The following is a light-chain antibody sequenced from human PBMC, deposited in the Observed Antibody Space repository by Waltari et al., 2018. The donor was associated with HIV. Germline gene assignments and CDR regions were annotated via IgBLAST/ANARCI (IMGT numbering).Light chain of an antibody. CDR3: QQSYTTAT. Sequence: DIQMTQSPSSLSASVGDTVTITCRASQSISSYSSQIISNYLNWYQQKPGKAPKLLISAASSLQSGVPSRFSGSGSGTYFTLTISSLQPEDFATYYCQQSYTTATFGLGTRLEIK. J-gene: IGKJ5*01. V-gene: IGKV1-39*01. CDR1: QSISSY. CDR2: AAS.